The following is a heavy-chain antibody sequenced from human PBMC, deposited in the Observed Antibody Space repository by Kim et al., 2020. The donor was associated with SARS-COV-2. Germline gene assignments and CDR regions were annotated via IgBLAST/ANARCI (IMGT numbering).Heavy chain of an antibody. CDR3: VRDYYDSRGYYYGVY. J-gene: IGHJ4*02. CDR2: ISSSSDTI. CDR1: GFTFSSYS. V-gene: IGHV3-48*04. Sequence: GGSLRLSCAASGFTFSSYSMNWVRQAPGKGLEWVSYISSSSDTIYYADSVKGRFTISRDTAKNSLYLQMNSLRAEDTAVYYCVRDYYDSRGYYYGVYWGQGTLVTVSS. D-gene: IGHD3-22*01.